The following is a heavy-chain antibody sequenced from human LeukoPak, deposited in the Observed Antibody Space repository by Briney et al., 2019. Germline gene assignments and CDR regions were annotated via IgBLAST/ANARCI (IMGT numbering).Heavy chain of an antibody. D-gene: IGHD6-6*01. V-gene: IGHV4-59*08. CDR3: ARHRAYSSSSPFDY. CDR2: IYYTWST. J-gene: IGHJ4*02. CDR1: GGFISSWY. Sequence: SETLSLMCCVSGGFISSWYWSWIRQPPGKGLEWIGYIYYTWSTNYNPSPKSRGTMFVDMFKNHFSLRVSYVTAADTAVYYCARHRAYSSSSPFDYWGQGTLVTVSS.